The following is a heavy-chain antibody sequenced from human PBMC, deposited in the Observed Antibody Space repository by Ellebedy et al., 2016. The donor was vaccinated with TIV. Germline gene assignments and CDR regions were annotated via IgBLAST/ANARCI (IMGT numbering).Heavy chain of an antibody. D-gene: IGHD3-9*01. J-gene: IGHJ4*02. CDR2: FDPEDGET. CDR3: ATLTIYNYYFDY. Sequence: ASVKVSCXASGYTLTDLSMHWVRQAPGKGLEWMGGFDPEDGETIYAQKFQGRVTMTEDTSTDTAYMELSSLRSEDTAVYYCATLTIYNYYFDYWGQGTLVTVSS. V-gene: IGHV1-24*01. CDR1: GYTLTDLS.